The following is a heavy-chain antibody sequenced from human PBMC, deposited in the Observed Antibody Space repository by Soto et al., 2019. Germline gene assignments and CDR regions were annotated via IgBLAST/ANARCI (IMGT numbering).Heavy chain of an antibody. CDR3: GSRVAIVATTTGSQ. CDR2: ISYDGSNK. CDR1: GSTFSSYG. V-gene: IGHV3-30*03. J-gene: IGHJ4*02. Sequence: GGSLRLSCAASGSTFSSYGMHWVRQAPGKGLEWVAVISYDGSNKYYADSVKGRFTISRDNSKNTLYLQMNSLRAEDTAVYYCGSRVAIVATTTGSQWGQGTLVTVSS. D-gene: IGHD5-12*01.